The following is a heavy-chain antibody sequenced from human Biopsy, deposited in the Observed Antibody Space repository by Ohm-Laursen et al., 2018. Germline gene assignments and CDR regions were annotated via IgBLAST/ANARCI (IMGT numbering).Heavy chain of an antibody. Sequence: SLRLSCAASGFAFNLYEMNWVRQAPGKGMEWISYIYGGGNPVSYADSVKGRFTISRDNAQNSLYLHINSLRAEDTAVYYCARLNSGTYDASDLWGQGTMVIVSS. D-gene: IGHD1-26*01. V-gene: IGHV3-48*03. CDR2: IYGGGNPV. J-gene: IGHJ3*01. CDR3: ARLNSGTYDASDL. CDR1: GFAFNLYE.